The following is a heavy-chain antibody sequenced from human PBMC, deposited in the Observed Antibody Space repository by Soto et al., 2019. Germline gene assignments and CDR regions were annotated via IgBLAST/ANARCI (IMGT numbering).Heavy chain of an antibody. J-gene: IGHJ4*02. D-gene: IGHD1-26*01. Sequence: QVQLVQSGDEVKKPGSSVKVSCKASGGTFSSYIISWVRLAPGQGLEWMGGIIPILGIANYAQKFQGRVTITADKSTSTAYMELSSLRSEDTAVYYCARFPQTAIVGAAYFDYWGQGTLVTVSS. CDR2: IIPILGIA. CDR3: ARFPQTAIVGAAYFDY. V-gene: IGHV1-69*02. CDR1: GGTFSSYI.